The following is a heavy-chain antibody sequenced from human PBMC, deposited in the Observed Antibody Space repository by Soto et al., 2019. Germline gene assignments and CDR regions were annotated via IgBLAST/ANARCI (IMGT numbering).Heavy chain of an antibody. D-gene: IGHD6-13*01. J-gene: IGHJ5*02. CDR2: INHSGST. CDR1: GESFSGYY. Sequence: SETLSLTCAVYGESFSGYYWSCIRQPPGKGLEWIGEINHSGSTNYNPSLKSRVTISVDTSKNQFSLKLSSVTAADTAVYYCARGHHSSWYLTFFYTWGKGTLVTVXP. V-gene: IGHV4-34*01. CDR3: ARGHHSSWYLTFFYT.